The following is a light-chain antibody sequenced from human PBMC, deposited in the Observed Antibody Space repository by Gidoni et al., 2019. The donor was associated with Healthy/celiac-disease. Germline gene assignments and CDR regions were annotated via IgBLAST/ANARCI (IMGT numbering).Light chain of an antibody. CDR3: QQYNSYLLT. Sequence: DIQMTQSPSTLSASVGNRVTITCRASQSISSWLAWYQQNPGKAPKLRIYKASSLESGVPSRFIVSGSGTEFTLTISSLQPDDFATYYCQQYNSYLLTFGGGTKVEIK. CDR1: QSISSW. J-gene: IGKJ4*01. CDR2: KAS. V-gene: IGKV1-5*03.